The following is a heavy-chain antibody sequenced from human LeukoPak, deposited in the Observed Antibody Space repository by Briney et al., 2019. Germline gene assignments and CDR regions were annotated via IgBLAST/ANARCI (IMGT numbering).Heavy chain of an antibody. Sequence: SDTLSLTCAVSGGPISRDYWSWIRQPPGKGLEWIGYFSYTGSTNYNPSLKGRVTISVDTSKNHFSLKLTSVTAADTAVYYCARATGGGAVAGFDYWGQGTLVTVSS. J-gene: IGHJ4*02. CDR2: FSYTGST. CDR3: ARATGGGAVAGFDY. D-gene: IGHD6-19*01. CDR1: GGPISRDY. V-gene: IGHV4-59*08.